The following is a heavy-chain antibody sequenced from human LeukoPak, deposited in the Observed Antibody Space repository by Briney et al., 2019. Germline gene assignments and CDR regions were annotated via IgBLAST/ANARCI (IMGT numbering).Heavy chain of an antibody. D-gene: IGHD6-13*01. V-gene: IGHV3-23*01. J-gene: IGHJ4*02. CDR2: ISGSGGST. CDR1: GFSFSDYS. Sequence: GGSLRLSCAGSGFSFSDYSMNWVRQAPGKGLEWVSAISGSGGSTYYADTVKGRFTISRDNSKNTLYLQMNSLRAEDTAVYYCAKGGSVAAAGKHLPSYWGQGTLVTVSS. CDR3: AKGGSVAAAGKHLPSY.